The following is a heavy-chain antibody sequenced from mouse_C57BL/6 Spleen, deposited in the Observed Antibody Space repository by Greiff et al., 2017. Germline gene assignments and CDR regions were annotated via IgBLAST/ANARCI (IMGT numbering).Heavy chain of an antibody. J-gene: IGHJ1*03. D-gene: IGHD2-3*01. V-gene: IGHV2-2*01. CDR2: IWSGGST. CDR1: GFSLTSYG. CDR3: ASLLYDGYLWYFDV. Sequence: QVQLQQSGPGLVQPSQSLSITCTVSGFSLTSYGVHWVRQSPGKGLEWLGVIWSGGSTDYNAAFISRLSISKDNSKCQVFFKMNSLQADDTAIYYCASLLYDGYLWYFDVWGTGTTVTVSS.